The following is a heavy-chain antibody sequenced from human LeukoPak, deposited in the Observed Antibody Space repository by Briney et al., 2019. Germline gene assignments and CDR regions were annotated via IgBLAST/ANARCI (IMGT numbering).Heavy chain of an antibody. V-gene: IGHV3-66*01. D-gene: IGHD6-13*01. CDR1: GFTVRSNY. CDR3: TTARWYSSSWGYYYGMDV. Sequence: GGSLRLSCAVSGFTVRSNYMSWVRQAPGKGLEWVSVIYSGGSTYYADSVKGRFTISRDNSKNTLYLQMNSLKTEDTAVYYCTTARWYSSSWGYYYGMDVWGQGTTVTVSS. J-gene: IGHJ6*02. CDR2: IYSGGST.